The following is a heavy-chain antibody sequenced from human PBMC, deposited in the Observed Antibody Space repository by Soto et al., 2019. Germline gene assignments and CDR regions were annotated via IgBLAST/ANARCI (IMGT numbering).Heavy chain of an antibody. CDR3: ARLEGLATISYYFDF. CDR2: IYFRGNT. CDR1: GDSINSDKYY. J-gene: IGHJ4*02. Sequence: SETLSLTCSVSGDSINSDKYYWGWIRQPPGKGLEWIGSIYFRGNTYYNPSLQTRVTISLDKSKSQFSLKLNSVTAADSTVYFCARLEGLATISYYFDFWGQGALVTVSS. D-gene: IGHD3-9*01. V-gene: IGHV4-39*01.